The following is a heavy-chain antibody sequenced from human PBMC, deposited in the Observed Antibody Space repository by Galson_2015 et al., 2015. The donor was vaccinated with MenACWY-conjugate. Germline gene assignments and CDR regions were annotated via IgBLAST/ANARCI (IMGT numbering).Heavy chain of an antibody. Sequence: SLRLSCAASGFTFSSYNMHWVRQAPGKGLQWVSSISSYSTYIYYEDSLKGRFTISRDNANNSLYLELNTLRAEDTAVYFCAREDPPWKFALGRQGTPVTVSS. V-gene: IGHV3-21*01. D-gene: IGHD1-1*01. J-gene: IGHJ5*02. CDR3: AREDPPWKFAL. CDR2: ISSYSTYI. CDR1: GFTFSSYN.